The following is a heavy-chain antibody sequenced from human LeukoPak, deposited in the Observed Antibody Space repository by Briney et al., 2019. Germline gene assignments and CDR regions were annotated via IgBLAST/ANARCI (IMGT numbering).Heavy chain of an antibody. D-gene: IGHD6-13*01. V-gene: IGHV3-23*01. Sequence: GGSLRLSCAASGFTVSSNYMSWVRQAPGEGLEWVSAISGSGGSTYYADSVKGRFTISRDNSKNTLYLQMNSLRAEDTAVYYCAKRSSWYYFDYWGQGTLVTVSS. CDR1: GFTVSSNY. CDR2: ISGSGGST. J-gene: IGHJ4*02. CDR3: AKRSSWYYFDY.